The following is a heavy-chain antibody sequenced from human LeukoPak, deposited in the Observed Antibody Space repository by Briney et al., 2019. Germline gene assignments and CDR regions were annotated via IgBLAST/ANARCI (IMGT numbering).Heavy chain of an antibody. CDR2: IYYSGST. CDR1: GDSINNYY. CDR3: ARGPYSSGWYSYNWFDP. Sequence: SETLSLTCTVSGDSINNYYWSWIRQPPGKGLEWIGYIYYSGSTNYNPSLKSRVTISVDTSKNQFSLKLSSVTAADTAVYYCARGPYSSGWYSYNWFDPWGQGTLVTVSS. D-gene: IGHD6-19*01. V-gene: IGHV4-59*01. J-gene: IGHJ5*02.